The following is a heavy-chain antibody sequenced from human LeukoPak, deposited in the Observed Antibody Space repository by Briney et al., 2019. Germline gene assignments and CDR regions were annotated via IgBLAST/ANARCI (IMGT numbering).Heavy chain of an antibody. V-gene: IGHV3-7*01. D-gene: IGHD2-2*01. Sequence: PGGSLRLSCAASGFTFRTYWMSWVRQAPGKGLEWVANIKQDGSEKNYVDSVKGRFTISRDNTKNTLYLQMNSLRAEDTAVYYCARDYCSSTSCLFDYWGQGTLVTVSS. CDR1: GFTFRTYW. J-gene: IGHJ4*02. CDR2: IKQDGSEK. CDR3: ARDYCSSTSCLFDY.